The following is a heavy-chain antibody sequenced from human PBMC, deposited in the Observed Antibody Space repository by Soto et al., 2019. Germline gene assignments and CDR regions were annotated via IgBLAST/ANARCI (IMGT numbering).Heavy chain of an antibody. Sequence: SETLSLTCDVSRYSINNNNWWSWVRQPPGGGLEWIGELHHGGSTNYNPSLESRATFSVDISKNQFFPKLSSVTAADTAVYYCTKNSAYALDYWGQGTLVTVSS. CDR1: RYSINNNNW. J-gene: IGHJ4*02. D-gene: IGHD5-12*01. CDR3: TKNSAYALDY. CDR2: LHHGGST. V-gene: IGHV4-4*02.